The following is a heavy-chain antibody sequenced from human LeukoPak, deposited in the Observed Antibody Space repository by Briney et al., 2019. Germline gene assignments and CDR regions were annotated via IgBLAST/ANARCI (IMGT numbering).Heavy chain of an antibody. J-gene: IGHJ3*02. CDR3: ASDPRWEPDAFDI. CDR2: ISSSSSTK. CDR1: GFTFSSYS. Sequence: GGSLRLSCAASGFTFSSYSMNWVRQAPGKGLEWVSYISSSSSTKYYADSAKGRFTFSRVNAKNSLYLQMNSLRAEDAAVYYCASDPRWEPDAFDIWGQGTMVTVSS. V-gene: IGHV3-48*01. D-gene: IGHD1-26*01.